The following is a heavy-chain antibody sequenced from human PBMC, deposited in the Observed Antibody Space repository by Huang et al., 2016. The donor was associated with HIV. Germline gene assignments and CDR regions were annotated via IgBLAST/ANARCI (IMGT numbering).Heavy chain of an antibody. CDR2: ISQSGSG. J-gene: IGHJ4*02. D-gene: IGHD5-12*01. CDR1: GETLSGYY. V-gene: IGHV4-34*02. CDR3: ARGRKWLQLRGAYFLDY. Sequence: QVQLQQWGTGLVRPSQTLSLTCAVYGETLSGYYWTWVRQFPGGELEWIGEISQSGSGTHNPSLRNRVRMSVDKSKNQFTMKMTTVTTADTAVYFCARGRKWLQLRGAYFLDYWGQGTLATVSS.